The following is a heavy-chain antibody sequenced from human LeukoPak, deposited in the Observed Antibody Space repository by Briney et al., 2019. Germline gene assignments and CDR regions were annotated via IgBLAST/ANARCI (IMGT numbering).Heavy chain of an antibody. CDR1: GFTFSDYW. J-gene: IGHJ4*02. CDR2: IKQDGSQR. Sequence: QTGGSLRLSCTASGFTFSDYWMTWVRQAPGKGPEWVANIKQDGSQRYYVDSVRGRFTISRDNAKNSLFLQMNGLRAEDTAVYYCARRGGSSSRRSPIDYWGQGTLVTVFS. V-gene: IGHV3-7*01. CDR3: ARRGGSSSRRSPIDY. D-gene: IGHD6-6*01.